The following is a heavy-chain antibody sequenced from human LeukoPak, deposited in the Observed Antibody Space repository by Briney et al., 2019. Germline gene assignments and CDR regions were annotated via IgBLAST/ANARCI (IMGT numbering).Heavy chain of an antibody. D-gene: IGHD3-10*01. CDR3: AMYIWFGELPLDY. J-gene: IGHJ4*02. Sequence: SETLSLTCAVYGGSFSVYYWIWIRQPPGKGLEWIGEINHSGSTNYSPSLKRRVTISVDTPKHQLSLELRSVTAADTAVYYCAMYIWFGELPLDYWGQGTLVTVSS. V-gene: IGHV4-34*01. CDR1: GGSFSVYY. CDR2: INHSGST.